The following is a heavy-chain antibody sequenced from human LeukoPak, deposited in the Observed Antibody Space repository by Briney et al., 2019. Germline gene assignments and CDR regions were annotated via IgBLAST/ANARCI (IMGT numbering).Heavy chain of an antibody. V-gene: IGHV4-59*11. CDR2: ISHIRRT. CDR3: ARGRPHYYDSSGYYQPQRSAWFDP. Sequence: SETLSLTCAVSGDSFSSHYWTWIRQSPGTGLEWIGYISHIRRTNYNPSLKSRVTISIDTSKNQFSLKLRSVTAADTAVGYCARGRPHYYDSSGYYQPQRSAWFDPWGQGTLVTVSS. D-gene: IGHD3-22*01. J-gene: IGHJ5*02. CDR1: GDSFSSHY.